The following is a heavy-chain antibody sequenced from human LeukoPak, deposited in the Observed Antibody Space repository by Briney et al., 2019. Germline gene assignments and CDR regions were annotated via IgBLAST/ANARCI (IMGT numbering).Heavy chain of an antibody. CDR2: IYYSGST. Sequence: SETLSLTCTVSGDSISSYYWSWLRQPPGKGREWVGYIYYSGSTNYKSSLKSRVTISVDTSKNQFSLKLSSVTAADTAVYYCARTTEGGYSNGYFYYYYMDVWGKGTTVTISS. CDR1: GDSISSYY. J-gene: IGHJ6*03. V-gene: IGHV4-59*01. CDR3: ARTTEGGYSNGYFYYYYMDV. D-gene: IGHD4-11*01.